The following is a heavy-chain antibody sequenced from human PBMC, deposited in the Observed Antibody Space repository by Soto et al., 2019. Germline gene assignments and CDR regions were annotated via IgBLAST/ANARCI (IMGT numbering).Heavy chain of an antibody. CDR1: GFTFTNAW. J-gene: IGHJ3*02. V-gene: IGHV3-15*01. CDR3: TTGPNPRPLAAFDI. Sequence: VQLVESGRGLVKPGGSLRLSCAASGFTFTNAWMTWVRQGPGKGLEWVGRIKSKSDGGTIDYAAPVKGRFTISRDDSKNTLYLQMNSLKTEDTAVYYCTTGPNPRPLAAFDIWGQGTVVTVSS. CDR2: IKSKSDGGTI.